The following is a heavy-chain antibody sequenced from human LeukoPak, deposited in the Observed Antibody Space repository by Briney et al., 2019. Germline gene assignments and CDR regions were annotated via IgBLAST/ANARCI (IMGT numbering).Heavy chain of an antibody. CDR2: IYYSGST. CDR3: ARARARYFDWLD. V-gene: IGHV4-59*01. J-gene: IGHJ4*02. CDR1: GGSISSYY. Sequence: SETLSLTCTASGGSISSYYWRWIRQPPGKGLEWIGYIYYSGSTNYNPSLKSRVTISVDTSKNQFSLKLSSVTAADTAVYYCARARARYFDWLDWGQGTLVTVSS. D-gene: IGHD3-9*01.